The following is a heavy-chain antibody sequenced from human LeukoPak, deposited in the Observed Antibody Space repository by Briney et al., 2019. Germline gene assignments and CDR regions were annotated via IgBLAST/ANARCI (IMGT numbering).Heavy chain of an antibody. CDR3: ATLVRGYSYGFIDY. V-gene: IGHV3-33*01. Sequence: PGGSLRLSCAASGFTFSSYGMHWVRQAPGKGLEWVAVIWYDGGNKYYADPVKGRFTISRDNSKNTLYLQMNSLRAEDTAVYYCATLVRGYSYGFIDYWGQGTLVTVSS. J-gene: IGHJ4*02. CDR2: IWYDGGNK. D-gene: IGHD5-18*01. CDR1: GFTFSSYG.